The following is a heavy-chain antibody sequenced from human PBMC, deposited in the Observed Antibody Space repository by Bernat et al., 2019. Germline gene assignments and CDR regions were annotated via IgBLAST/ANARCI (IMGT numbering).Heavy chain of an antibody. CDR2: IDYSGST. CDR1: GGSISSGSYY. Sequence: QLQLQESGPGLVKPSETLSLTCTVSGGSISSGSYYWGWIRQPPGKGLEWIGSIDYSGSTYYNSSLESRGTISGDTSKNQYSLRMSSVNAADTAVYYCVAYCSGGSCYSLDYWGQGTLVTVSS. J-gene: IGHJ4*02. D-gene: IGHD2-15*01. V-gene: IGHV4-39*01. CDR3: VAYCSGGSCYSLDY.